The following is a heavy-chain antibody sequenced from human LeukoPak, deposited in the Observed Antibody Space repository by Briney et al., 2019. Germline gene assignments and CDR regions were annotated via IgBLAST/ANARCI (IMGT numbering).Heavy chain of an antibody. Sequence: SETLSLTCTVSGGSISSYYWSWIRQPPGKGLEWNGYIYYSGSTNYNPSLKSRVTISVDTSKNQFSLKLSSVTAADTAVYYCARLQTYYYDSSGYSSYYFDYWGQGTLVTVSS. CDR3: ARLQTYYYDSSGYSSYYFDY. CDR2: IYYSGST. J-gene: IGHJ4*02. CDR1: GGSISSYY. D-gene: IGHD3-22*01. V-gene: IGHV4-59*01.